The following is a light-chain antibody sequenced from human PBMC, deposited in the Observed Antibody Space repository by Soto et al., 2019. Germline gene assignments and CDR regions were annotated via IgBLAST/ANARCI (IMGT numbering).Light chain of an antibody. CDR2: RNN. CDR1: SSNIGSNY. CDR3: AAWDDSLSGYV. V-gene: IGLV1-47*01. Sequence: QSVLTQPPSASGTPGQRVTISCSGSSSNIGSNYVYWYQQLPGTAPKLLIYRNNQRLSGVPDRFSGSKSGTSASLAISGLRSEDEADYYCAAWDDSLSGYVFGTGTKVTV. J-gene: IGLJ1*01.